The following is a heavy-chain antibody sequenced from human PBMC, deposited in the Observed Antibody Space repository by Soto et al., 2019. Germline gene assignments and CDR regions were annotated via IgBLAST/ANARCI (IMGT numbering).Heavy chain of an antibody. V-gene: IGHV3-73*02. CDR1: GFTFSGSA. J-gene: IGHJ6*02. CDR3: TSAGCSSTSCDRYYYYGMDV. CDR2: IRSKANSYAT. Sequence: DVQLVESGGGLVQPGGSLKLSCAASGFTFSGSAMHWVRQASGKGLEWVGRIRSKANSYATAYAASVKGRFTISRDDSKNTAYLQMNSLKTEDTAVYYCTSAGCSSTSCDRYYYYGMDVWGQGTTVTVSS. D-gene: IGHD2-2*01.